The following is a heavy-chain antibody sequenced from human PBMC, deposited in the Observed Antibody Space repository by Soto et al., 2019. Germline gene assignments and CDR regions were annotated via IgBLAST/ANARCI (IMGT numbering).Heavy chain of an antibody. D-gene: IGHD4-17*01. V-gene: IGHV3-30*18. CDR3: AKGDDYGGDCDS. CDR2: ISFDVSNK. CDR1: GFTFSRYG. J-gene: IGHJ4*02. Sequence: QVQLVESGGGVVQPGRSLRLSCAASGFTFSRYGMHWVRQAPGKGLEWVAVISFDVSNKNYGDSVKGRFTISRDNSKNTLNRQMNSLRTENTAVYYCAKGDDYGGDCDSGGQGTLATVSS.